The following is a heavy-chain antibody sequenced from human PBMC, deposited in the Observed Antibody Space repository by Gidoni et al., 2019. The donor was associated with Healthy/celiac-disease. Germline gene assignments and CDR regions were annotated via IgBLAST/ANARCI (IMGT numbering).Heavy chain of an antibody. V-gene: IGHV3-9*01. J-gene: IGHJ3*02. Sequence: EVQLVESGGGLVQPGRSLRLSCAASGFTFDDYAMHWVRQAPGKGLEWVSGMSWNSGSIGYADSVKGRFTISRDNAKNSLYLQMNSLRAEDTALYYCAKGLDSSGYADAFDIWGQGTMVTVSS. CDR1: GFTFDDYA. CDR3: AKGLDSSGYADAFDI. CDR2: MSWNSGSI. D-gene: IGHD3-22*01.